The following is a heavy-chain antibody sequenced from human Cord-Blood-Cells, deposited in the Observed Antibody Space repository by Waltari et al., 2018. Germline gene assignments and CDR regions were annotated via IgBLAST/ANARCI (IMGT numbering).Heavy chain of an antibody. CDR1: GGSISSSSYY. J-gene: IGHJ6*02. Sequence: QVQLQESGPGLVKPSETLSLTCTVSGGSISSSSYYWGWIRQPPGKGLEWIGSIYYSGSTYYNPSLKSLVTISVDTSKNQFSLKLSSVTAADTAVYYCARQFMITFGGVIGYYYGMDVWGQGTTVTVSS. CDR3: ARQFMITFGGVIGYYYGMDV. CDR2: IYYSGST. D-gene: IGHD3-16*01. V-gene: IGHV4-39*01.